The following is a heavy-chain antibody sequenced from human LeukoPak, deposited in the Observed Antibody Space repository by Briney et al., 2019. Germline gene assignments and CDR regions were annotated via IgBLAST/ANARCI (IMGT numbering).Heavy chain of an antibody. CDR2: IVVGSGNT. CDR3: AARLSSMNYYGMDV. CDR1: GFTFTSSA. J-gene: IGHJ6*02. D-gene: IGHD6-6*01. Sequence: SVKVPCKASGFTFTSSAMQWVRQARGQRLEWIGWIVVGSGNTNYAQKFQERVTITRDMSTSTAYMELSSLRSEDTAVYYCAARLSSMNYYGMDVWGQGTTVTVSS. V-gene: IGHV1-58*02.